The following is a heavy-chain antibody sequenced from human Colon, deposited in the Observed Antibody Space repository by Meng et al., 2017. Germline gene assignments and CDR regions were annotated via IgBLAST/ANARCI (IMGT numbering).Heavy chain of an antibody. CDR1: GGSISSNGYY. D-gene: IGHD3-10*01. J-gene: IGHJ4*02. CDR2: IYHSGST. CDR3: ARRRGGSGRDC. Sequence: PVQGSGPGLGEPSESLSLRFSGSGGSISSNGYYWDWVRQPLGKGLEWIGAIYHSGSTSYNPSLQSRVTMFVDTSKNQFSLMLTSVTATDTAVYYCARRRGGSGRDCWGQGTLVTVSS. V-gene: IGHV4-39*01.